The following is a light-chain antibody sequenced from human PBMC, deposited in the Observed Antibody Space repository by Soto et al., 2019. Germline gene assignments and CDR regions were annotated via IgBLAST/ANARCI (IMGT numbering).Light chain of an antibody. CDR3: HQYNNLWT. CDR2: GAS. J-gene: IGKJ1*01. V-gene: IGKV3-15*01. CDR1: HSVSSR. Sequence: IVMTQSPATLSVSPGARVTLSCSASHSVSSRLAWYQQKPGQSPRLLIYGASTRATGIPARFSGSGSGTEFTLTISRLQSEDFGVYYCHQYNNLWTFGQGTKVDIK.